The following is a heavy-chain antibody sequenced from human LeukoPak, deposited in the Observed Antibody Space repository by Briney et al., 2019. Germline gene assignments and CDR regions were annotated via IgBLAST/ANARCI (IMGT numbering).Heavy chain of an antibody. J-gene: IGHJ4*02. CDR3: ARSRGGNHGNFDY. CDR1: GGTFSSYA. V-gene: IGHV1-69*13. Sequence: GASVKVSCKASGGTFSSYAISWVRQAPGQGLEWMGGIIPIFGTANYAQKFQGRVTITADESTGTAYMELSSLRSEDTAVYYCARSRGGNHGNFDYWGQGTLVTVSS. CDR2: IIPIFGTA. D-gene: IGHD1-14*01.